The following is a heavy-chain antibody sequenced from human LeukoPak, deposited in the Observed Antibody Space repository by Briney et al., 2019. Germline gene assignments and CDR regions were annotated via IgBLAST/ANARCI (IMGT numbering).Heavy chain of an antibody. V-gene: IGHV3-30-3*01. CDR1: GFTFSSYA. D-gene: IGHD3-22*01. J-gene: IGHJ4*02. Sequence: GGSLRLSCAASGFTFSSYAMHWVRQAPGKGLEWVAVISYDGSNKYYADSVKGRFTISRDNSKNTLYLQMNSLRAEDTAVYYCARDHYYDSSGYPLFLFGYWGQGTLVTVSS. CDR3: ARDHYYDSSGYPLFLFGY. CDR2: ISYDGSNK.